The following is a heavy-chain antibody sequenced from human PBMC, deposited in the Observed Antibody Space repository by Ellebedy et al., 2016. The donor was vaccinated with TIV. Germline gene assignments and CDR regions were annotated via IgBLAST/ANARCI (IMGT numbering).Heavy chain of an antibody. J-gene: IGHJ6*02. D-gene: IGHD3-22*01. Sequence: GESLKISCAASGFTFSSYAMSWVRQAPGKGLEWVSGISGSGGSTYYADSVKGRFTISRDNSKNTLYLQMNSLRAEDTAVYYCARDLIPMIVGLTGPHYGMDVWGQGTTVTVSS. CDR1: GFTFSSYA. V-gene: IGHV3-23*01. CDR2: ISGSGGST. CDR3: ARDLIPMIVGLTGPHYGMDV.